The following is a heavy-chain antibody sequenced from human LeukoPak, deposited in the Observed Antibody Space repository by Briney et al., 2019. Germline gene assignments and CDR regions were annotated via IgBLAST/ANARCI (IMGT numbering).Heavy chain of an antibody. D-gene: IGHD3-16*02. CDR1: GFTFSSYA. CDR3: AKVSSTYYYYMDV. J-gene: IGHJ6*03. Sequence: GGSLRLSCAASGFTFSSYAMSWVRQAPGRGLEWVSALSGSGGSTYYADSVKGRFTISRDNSKNTLYLQMNSLRAEDTAVYYCAKVSSTYYYYMDVWGKGTTVTVSS. V-gene: IGHV3-23*01. CDR2: LSGSGGST.